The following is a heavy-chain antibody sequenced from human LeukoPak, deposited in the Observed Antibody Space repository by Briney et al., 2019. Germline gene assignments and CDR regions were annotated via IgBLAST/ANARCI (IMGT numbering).Heavy chain of an antibody. CDR1: GYTFTGYY. CDR3: ARDLGVRDAFDI. V-gene: IGHV1-2*02. Sequence: ASVKVSCKASGYTFTGYYMHWVRQAPGQGLEWMGWINPNSGGTNYAQKFQGRVTMTRDTSISTAYMELSRLRSDDTAVYYCARDLGVRDAFDIWGQGTMVTVSS. CDR2: INPNSGGT. D-gene: IGHD3-10*01. J-gene: IGHJ3*02.